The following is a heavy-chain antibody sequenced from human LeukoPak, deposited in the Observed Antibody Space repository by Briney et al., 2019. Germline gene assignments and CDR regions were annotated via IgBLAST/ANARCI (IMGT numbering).Heavy chain of an antibody. CDR2: ISSSSSYI. J-gene: IGHJ6*02. V-gene: IGHV3-21*01. CDR1: GFTFSSYS. CDR3: ARDGGTAVATDYYYYGMDV. D-gene: IGHD6-19*01. Sequence: GGSLRLSCAASGFTFSSYSMNWVRQAPGKGLEWVSSISSSSSYIYYADSVKGRFTISRDNAKNSLYLQMNSLRAEDTAVYYCARDGGTAVATDYYYYGMDVWGQGTTVTVSS.